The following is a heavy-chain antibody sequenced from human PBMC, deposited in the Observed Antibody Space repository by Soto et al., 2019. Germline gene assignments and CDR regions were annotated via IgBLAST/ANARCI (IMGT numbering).Heavy chain of an antibody. Sequence: GASVKVSCKASGYTFINNGISWVRQAPGQGLEWMGWISPHKGNTNYAQNFQGRVTLTTDTSTSTAYMELRSLRFDDTAVYYFLRCLYASSFYYSDYLGQGTLVTVSS. CDR1: GYTFINNG. V-gene: IGHV1-18*01. D-gene: IGHD2-8*01. CDR2: ISPHKGNT. CDR3: LRCLYASSFYYSDY. J-gene: IGHJ4*02.